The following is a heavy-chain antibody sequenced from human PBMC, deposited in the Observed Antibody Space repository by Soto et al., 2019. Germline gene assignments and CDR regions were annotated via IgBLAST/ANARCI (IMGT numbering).Heavy chain of an antibody. Sequence: SETLSLTCAVYGGSFSGYYWSWIRQPPGKGLEWIGEINHSGSTNYNPSLKSRVTISVDTSKNQFSLKLSSVTAADTAVYYCARGPLRMYYFDYWGQGTLVTVSS. J-gene: IGHJ4*02. CDR2: INHSGST. D-gene: IGHD4-17*01. V-gene: IGHV4-34*01. CDR3: ARGPLRMYYFDY. CDR1: GGSFSGYY.